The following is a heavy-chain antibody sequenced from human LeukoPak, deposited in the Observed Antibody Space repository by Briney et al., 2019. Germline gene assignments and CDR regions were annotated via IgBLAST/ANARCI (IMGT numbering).Heavy chain of an antibody. Sequence: GGSLRLSCAASGFTFSSYSMNWVRQAPGKGLEWVSSISSSSSYIYYADSVKGRFTISRGNAKNSLYLQMNSLRAEDTAVYYCARRTTVTTLDGNMDVWGKGTTVTVSS. CDR3: ARRTTVTTLDGNMDV. D-gene: IGHD4-17*01. V-gene: IGHV3-21*01. J-gene: IGHJ6*03. CDR1: GFTFSSYS. CDR2: ISSSSSYI.